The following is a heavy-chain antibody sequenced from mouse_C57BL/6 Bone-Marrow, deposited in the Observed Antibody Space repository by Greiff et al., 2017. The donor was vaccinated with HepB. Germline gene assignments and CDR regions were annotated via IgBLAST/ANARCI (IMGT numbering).Heavy chain of an antibody. CDR2: IYPGSGST. D-gene: IGHD1-1*01. Sequence: QVQLQQPGAELVKPGASVKMSCKASGYTFTSYWITWVKQRPGQGLEWIGDIYPGSGSTNYNEKFKSKATLTVDTSSSTAYMQLSSLTSEDSAVYYCVLYYYGRISWYFDVWGTGTTVTVSS. J-gene: IGHJ1*03. CDR1: GYTFTSYW. CDR3: VLYYYGRISWYFDV. V-gene: IGHV1-55*01.